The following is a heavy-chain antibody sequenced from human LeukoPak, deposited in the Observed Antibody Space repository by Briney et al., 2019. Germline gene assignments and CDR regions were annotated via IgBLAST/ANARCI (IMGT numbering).Heavy chain of an antibody. CDR2: INSDGSST. V-gene: IGHV3-74*01. J-gene: IGHJ4*02. Sequence: GGSLRLSCVASGFTFSDYYMSWIRQAPGKGLVWVSRINSDGSSTSYADSVKGRFTISRDNAKNTLYLQMNSLRAEDTAVYYCARDFFLFGSWGQGTLVTVSS. CDR3: ARDFFLFGS. D-gene: IGHD3-16*01. CDR1: GFTFSDYY.